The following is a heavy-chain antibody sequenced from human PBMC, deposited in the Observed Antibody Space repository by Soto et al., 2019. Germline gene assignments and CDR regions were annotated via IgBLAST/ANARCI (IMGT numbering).Heavy chain of an antibody. V-gene: IGHV5-51*01. CDR1: EYIFTNYW. J-gene: IGHJ4*02. CDR2: IYPGDSDT. Sequence: RGESLKISCRGSEYIFTNYWIGWVRQLPGKGLEWMGIIYPGDSDTRYGPSFQGQVTLSVDKSISTAYLQWSSLKASDTAMYYCARHREDLSAFIDYWGQGTLVTVSS. CDR3: ARHREDLSAFIDY. D-gene: IGHD3-3*02.